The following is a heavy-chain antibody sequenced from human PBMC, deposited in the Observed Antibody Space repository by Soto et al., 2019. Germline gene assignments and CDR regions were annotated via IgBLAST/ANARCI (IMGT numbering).Heavy chain of an antibody. CDR2: ISDGGDLT. Sequence: PGGSLRLSCAASGFAFSSHSMSWVRQAPEKGLEWVAGISDGGDLTYNADSVRGRFTISRDNSRNTLYLQMNSLRAEDTAVYYCARRVIGSSRAFDIWGQGTMVTVSS. V-gene: IGHV3-23*01. J-gene: IGHJ3*02. D-gene: IGHD3-10*01. CDR3: ARRVIGSSRAFDI. CDR1: GFAFSSHS.